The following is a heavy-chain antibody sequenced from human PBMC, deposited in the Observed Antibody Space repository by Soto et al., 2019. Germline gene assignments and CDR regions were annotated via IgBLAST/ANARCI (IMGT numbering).Heavy chain of an antibody. J-gene: IGHJ4*02. Sequence: SETLSLTCAVYGGSFSGYYWSWIRQPPGKGLEWIGEINHSGSTNYNPSLKSRVTISVDTSKNQFSLKLSSVTAADTAVYYCARRNRITIFGVVITHLFDYWGQGTLVTVSS. D-gene: IGHD3-3*01. CDR3: ARRNRITIFGVVITHLFDY. CDR1: GGSFSGYY. V-gene: IGHV4-34*01. CDR2: INHSGST.